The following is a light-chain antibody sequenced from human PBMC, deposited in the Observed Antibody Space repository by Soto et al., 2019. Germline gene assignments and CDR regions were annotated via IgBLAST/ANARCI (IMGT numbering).Light chain of an antibody. CDR2: GAS. CDR3: QQYGSSPPVT. V-gene: IGKV3-20*01. J-gene: IGKJ5*01. CDR1: QSVSSSY. Sequence: EIVLTQSPGTLSLSPGERATRASQSVSSSYLAWYQQKPGQAPRLLIYGASGRATGIPDRFSGSGSGTDFTLTINRLEPEDFAVYYCQQYGSSPPVTFGQGTRLEIK.